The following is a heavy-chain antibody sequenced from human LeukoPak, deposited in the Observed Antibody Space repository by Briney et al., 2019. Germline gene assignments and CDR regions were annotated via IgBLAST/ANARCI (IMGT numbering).Heavy chain of an antibody. D-gene: IGHD6-25*01. CDR2: ISPDGTKT. V-gene: IGHV3-30*04. CDR1: GFTFSSTG. Sequence: GGSLRLSCVASGFTFSSTGLHWVRQAPGKGLEWVAMISPDGTKTFYTDSMKGRLTISRDNSNNTLYLQMNSLRVEDTALYYCATEGEERTNFDYWGQGTLVIVSS. CDR3: ATEGEERTNFDY. J-gene: IGHJ4*02.